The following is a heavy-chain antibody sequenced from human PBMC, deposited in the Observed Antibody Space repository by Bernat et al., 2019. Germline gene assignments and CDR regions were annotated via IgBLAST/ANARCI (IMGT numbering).Heavy chain of an antibody. CDR3: TRQGGGFDFDS. CDR1: GFTFSGSA. CDR2: IRSKANSYAT. Sequence: EVQLLESGGGLVQPGGSLKLSCAASGFTFSGSAVHWVRQASGKGLEWVGRIRSKANSYATVFAASVKGRFTISRDDSKNTAYLQMNSLKTEDTAVYYCTRQGGGFDFDSWGQGTLVTVSS. V-gene: IGHV3-73*01. J-gene: IGHJ4*02. D-gene: IGHD2-15*01.